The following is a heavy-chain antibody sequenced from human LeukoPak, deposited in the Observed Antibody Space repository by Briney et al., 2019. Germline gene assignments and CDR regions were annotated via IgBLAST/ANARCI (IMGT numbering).Heavy chain of an antibody. Sequence: SETLSLTCTVSGGSISSYYWSWIRQPPGKGLEWIGYIYYSGSTNYNPSLKSRGTISVDTSKNQFSLKLSSVTAADTAVYYCARNSGYYAEMNWFDPWGQGTLVTVSS. CDR2: IYYSGST. CDR3: ARNSGYYAEMNWFDP. J-gene: IGHJ5*02. CDR1: GGSISSYY. D-gene: IGHD3-3*01. V-gene: IGHV4-59*01.